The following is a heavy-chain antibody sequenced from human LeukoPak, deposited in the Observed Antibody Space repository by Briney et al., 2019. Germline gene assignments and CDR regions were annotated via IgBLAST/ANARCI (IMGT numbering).Heavy chain of an antibody. J-gene: IGHJ5*02. CDR3: ARSNHYYDSSGYYYEGNWFDP. CDR1: GYTLTELS. V-gene: IGHV1-24*01. Sequence: ASVKVSCKVSGYTLTELSMHWVRQAPGKGLEWMGGFDPEDGETIYAQKFQGRVTITRDTSASTAYMELSSLRSEDTAVYYCARSNHYYDSSGYYYEGNWFDPWGQGTLVTVSS. CDR2: FDPEDGET. D-gene: IGHD3-22*01.